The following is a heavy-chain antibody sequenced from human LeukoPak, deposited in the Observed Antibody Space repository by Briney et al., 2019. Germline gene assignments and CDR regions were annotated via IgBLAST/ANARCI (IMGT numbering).Heavy chain of an antibody. V-gene: IGHV3-21*01. CDR3: AWGYCSGGSCLSAFDT. D-gene: IGHD2-15*01. Sequence: GGSLRLSCAASGFTFSSYSMNWVRQAPGKGLEWVSSISSSSSYIYYADSVKGRFTISRDNAKNSLYLQMNSLRAEDTAVYYCAWGYCSGGSCLSAFDTWGQGTMVTVSS. CDR1: GFTFSSYS. J-gene: IGHJ3*02. CDR2: ISSSSSYI.